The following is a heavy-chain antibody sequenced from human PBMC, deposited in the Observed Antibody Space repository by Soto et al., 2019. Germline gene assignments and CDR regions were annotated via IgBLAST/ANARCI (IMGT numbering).Heavy chain of an antibody. D-gene: IGHD3-10*01. V-gene: IGHV3-21*01. CDR2: ISSSSSYI. CDR1: GFTFSSYS. J-gene: IGHJ6*02. CDR3: ARVAFGESDYYYYYGMDV. Sequence: GSLRLSCAASGFTFSSYSMNWVRQAPGKGLEWASSISSSSSYIYYADSVKGRFTISRDNAKNSLYLQMNSLRAEDTAVYYCARVAFGESDYYYYYGMDVWGQGTTVTVSS.